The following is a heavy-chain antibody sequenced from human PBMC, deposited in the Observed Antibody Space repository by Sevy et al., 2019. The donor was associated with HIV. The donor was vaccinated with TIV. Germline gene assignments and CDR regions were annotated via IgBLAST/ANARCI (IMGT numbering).Heavy chain of an antibody. D-gene: IGHD6-19*01. CDR1: GFTFSSYA. V-gene: IGHV3-23*01. J-gene: IGHJ4*02. Sequence: GSLRLSCAASGFTFSSYAMSWVRQAPGKGLEWVSAISGSGGSTYYADSVKGRFTISRDNSKNTLYLQMNSLRAEDTAVYYCAKDQKQWLVHGLDYWGQGTLVTVSS. CDR2: ISGSGGST. CDR3: AKDQKQWLVHGLDY.